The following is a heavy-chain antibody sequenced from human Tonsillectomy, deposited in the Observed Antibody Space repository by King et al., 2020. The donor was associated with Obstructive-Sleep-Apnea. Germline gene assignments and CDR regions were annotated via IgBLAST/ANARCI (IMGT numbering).Heavy chain of an antibody. J-gene: IGHJ4*02. CDR2: IIPMFGIT. V-gene: IGHV1-69*09. CDR3: ARDPYYDSSGSEYYFDY. D-gene: IGHD3-22*01. Sequence: VQLXESGAEXKKPGXXVKVSCKASGGTFTNNAISWVRQAPGQGLEWVGRIIPMFGITNYAQKFQGRVTITADRSTSTAYMELSSLRSEDTAVHYCARDPYYDSSGSEYYFDYWGQGTLVTVSS. CDR1: GGTFTNNA.